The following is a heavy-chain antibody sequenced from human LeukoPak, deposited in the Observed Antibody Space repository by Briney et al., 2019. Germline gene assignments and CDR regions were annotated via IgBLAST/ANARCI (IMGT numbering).Heavy chain of an antibody. Sequence: ASVKVSCKASGYTFTSYWIQWVRQAPGQGLEWMGLINPDGGSTAYAHRFQGRVTMTRDTSTSTVYMELSSLRSEDTAVYYCARGLRGINYYDFWSGYLYYYYGMDVWGQGTTVTVSS. CDR1: GYTFTSYW. CDR2: INPDGGST. J-gene: IGHJ6*02. V-gene: IGHV1-46*01. D-gene: IGHD3-3*01. CDR3: ARGLRGINYYDFWSGYLYYYYGMDV.